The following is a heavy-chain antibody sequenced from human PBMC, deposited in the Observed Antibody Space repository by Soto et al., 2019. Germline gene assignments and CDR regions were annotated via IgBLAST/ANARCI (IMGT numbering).Heavy chain of an antibody. V-gene: IGHV3-64D*06. D-gene: IGHD2-15*01. CDR2: VSTSGRST. Sequence: LQVPGKGLEAISAVSTSGRSTYYADSVKDRFTISRDNSKNTLFLQMGSLRPEDAAIYYCVKQAHGLDGVAFDYWGQGTQVTVSS. J-gene: IGHJ4*02. CDR3: VKQAHGLDGVAFDY.